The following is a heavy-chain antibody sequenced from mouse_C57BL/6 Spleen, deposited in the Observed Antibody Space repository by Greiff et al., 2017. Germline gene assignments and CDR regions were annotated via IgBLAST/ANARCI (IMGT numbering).Heavy chain of an antibody. J-gene: IGHJ2*01. CDR3: ARSTTVVAMDYFDY. CDR1: GYTFTSYW. D-gene: IGHD1-1*01. Sequence: QVQLKQPGAELVKPGASVKLSCKASGYTFTSYWMHWVKQRPGQGLEWIGMIHPNSGSTNYNEKFKSKATLTVDKSSSTAYMQLSSLTSEDSAVYYCARSTTVVAMDYFDYWGQGTTLTVSS. V-gene: IGHV1-64*01. CDR2: IHPNSGST.